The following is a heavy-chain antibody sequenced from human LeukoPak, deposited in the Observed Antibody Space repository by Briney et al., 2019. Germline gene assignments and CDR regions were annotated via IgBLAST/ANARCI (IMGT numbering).Heavy chain of an antibody. D-gene: IGHD4-23*01. CDR1: GYSFTTCW. CDR2: IYPGDSDT. J-gene: IGHJ4*02. CDR3: ARRRYGGNDFDY. Sequence: GESLKISCRASGYSFTTCWIAWVRQTPGKGLEWMGIIYPGDSDTRYSPSFQGQVTVSADKSISTAYLQWSSLKASDTAMYYCARRRYGGNDFDYWGQGTLVTVSS. V-gene: IGHV5-51*01.